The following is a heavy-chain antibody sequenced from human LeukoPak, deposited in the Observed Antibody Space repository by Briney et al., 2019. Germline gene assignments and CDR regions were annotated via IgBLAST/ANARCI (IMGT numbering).Heavy chain of an antibody. Sequence: PGGSLRLSCAASGFTFSGSAMHWVRQASGKGLEWVGRIRSKANSYATAYAASVKGRFTISRDDSKNTAYLQMNSLKTEDTAVYYCAKDLRLGELSPSDYWGQGTLVTVSS. V-gene: IGHV3-73*01. CDR2: IRSKANSYAT. CDR1: GFTFSGSA. CDR3: AKDLRLGELSPSDY. J-gene: IGHJ4*02. D-gene: IGHD3-16*02.